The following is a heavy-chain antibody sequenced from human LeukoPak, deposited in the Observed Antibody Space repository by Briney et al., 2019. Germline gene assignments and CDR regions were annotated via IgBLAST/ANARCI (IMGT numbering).Heavy chain of an antibody. CDR2: ISGSGGST. J-gene: IGHJ4*02. V-gene: IGHV3-23*01. D-gene: IGHD3-10*01. CDR3: AKDDVDSGSGPSYYFDY. CDR1: GFTFSSYS. Sequence: GGSLRLSCAASGFTFSSYSMNWVRQAPGKGLEWVSAISGSGGSTYYADSVKGRFTISRDNSKNTLYLQMNSLRAEDTAVYYCAKDDVDSGSGPSYYFDYWGQGTLVTVSS.